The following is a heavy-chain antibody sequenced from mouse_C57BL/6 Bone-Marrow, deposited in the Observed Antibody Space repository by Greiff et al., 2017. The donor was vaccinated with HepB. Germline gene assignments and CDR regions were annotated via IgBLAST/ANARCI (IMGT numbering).Heavy chain of an antibody. J-gene: IGHJ4*01. V-gene: IGHV1-7*01. CDR1: GYTFTSYW. D-gene: IGHD1-1*01. Sequence: QVQLQQSGAELAKPGASVKLSCKASGYTFTSYWMHWVKQRPGQGLEWIGYINPSSGYTKYNQKFKDKATLTADKSTSTAYMQLSSLTYEDSAVYYCAGYYYGRGMDYWGQGTSVTVSS. CDR2: INPSSGYT. CDR3: AGYYYGRGMDY.